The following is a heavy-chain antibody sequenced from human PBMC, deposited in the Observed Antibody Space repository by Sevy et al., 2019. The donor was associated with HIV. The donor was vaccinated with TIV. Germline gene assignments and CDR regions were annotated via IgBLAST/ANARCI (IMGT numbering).Heavy chain of an antibody. D-gene: IGHD3-22*01. CDR2: IIPILGIA. V-gene: IGHV1-69*04. CDR1: GGTFSSYA. CDR3: ARARAPYYYDSSGYEDFDY. J-gene: IGHJ4*02. Sequence: ASVKVSCKASGGTFSSYAISWVRQAPGQGLEWMGRIIPILGIANYAQKFQGRVTITADKSTSTAYMELSSLRSEDTAVYYCARARAPYYYDSSGYEDFDYWGQGTLVIVSS.